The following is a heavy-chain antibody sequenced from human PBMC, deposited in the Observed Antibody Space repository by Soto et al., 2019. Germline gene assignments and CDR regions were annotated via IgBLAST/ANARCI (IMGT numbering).Heavy chain of an antibody. CDR2: ITSDTATI. CDR3: AKSPGGYYSFDI. CDR1: GFTFNIYS. J-gene: IGHJ3*02. V-gene: IGHV3-48*01. D-gene: IGHD3-3*01. Sequence: PGGSLRLSCAASGFTFNIYSMNWVRQAPGKGLEWVSYITSDTATIHYADSVRGRFTISRDNARNSVYLQMNSLRAEDAAIYYCAKSPGGYYSFDIWGQRTMVTVSS.